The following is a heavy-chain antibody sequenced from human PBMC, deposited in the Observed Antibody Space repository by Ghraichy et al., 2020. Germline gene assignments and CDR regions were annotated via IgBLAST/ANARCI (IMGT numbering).Heavy chain of an antibody. CDR1: GFTFSDYY. J-gene: IGHJ4*02. CDR2: ISGTSSYT. D-gene: IGHD3-10*01. CDR3: ARNHYYGSGSYSAFDY. V-gene: IGHV3-11*03. Sequence: GGSLRLSCAASGFTFSDYYMSWVRQAPGRGLEWVADISGTSSYTNYADSVKGRFTISRDNAKNSLYLQMNSLRAEDTAVYHCARNHYYGSGSYSAFDYWGQGTLVTVSS.